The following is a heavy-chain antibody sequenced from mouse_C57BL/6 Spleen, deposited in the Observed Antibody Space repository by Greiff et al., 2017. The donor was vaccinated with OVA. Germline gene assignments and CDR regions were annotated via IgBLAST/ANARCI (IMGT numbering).Heavy chain of an antibody. D-gene: IGHD2-4*01. Sequence: VQLQQSGAELVRPGASVKLSCKASGYTFTDYYINWVKQRPGQGLEWIARIYPGSGNTYYNEKFKGKATLTAEKSSSTAYMQLSSLTSEDSAVYFCARFLYDYDGGYYAMDYWGQGTSVTVSS. V-gene: IGHV1-76*01. CDR2: IYPGSGNT. J-gene: IGHJ4*01. CDR1: GYTFTDYY. CDR3: ARFLYDYDGGYYAMDY.